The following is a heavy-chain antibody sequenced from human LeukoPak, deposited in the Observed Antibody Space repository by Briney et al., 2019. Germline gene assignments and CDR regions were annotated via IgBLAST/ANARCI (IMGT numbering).Heavy chain of an antibody. CDR3: SGRSDSHSIY. V-gene: IGHV3-7*01. CDR1: GFTFSNFW. J-gene: IGHJ4*02. D-gene: IGHD4-11*01. Sequence: GGSLRLSCEASGFTFSNFWMNWVRQTPGKGLEWLANIKPDGTDKVYVDSVKGRFTISRDNAKNSVYLHLNSLRVEDTGVYYCSGRSDSHSIYWGQGTLVTVSS. CDR2: IKPDGTDK.